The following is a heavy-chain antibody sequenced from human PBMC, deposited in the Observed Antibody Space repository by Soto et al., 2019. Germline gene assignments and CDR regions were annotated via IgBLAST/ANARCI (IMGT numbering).Heavy chain of an antibody. CDR3: AKEPRGYSGYDIDY. Sequence: GESLKISCAASGFTFSSYAMSWVRQAPGKGLEWVSVISGSGGSTYYADSVKGRFTISRDNPKNTLYLQMSSLRAEDTAVYYCAKEPRGYSGYDIDYWGQGTLVTVSS. CDR2: ISGSGGST. J-gene: IGHJ4*02. V-gene: IGHV3-23*01. D-gene: IGHD5-12*01. CDR1: GFTFSSYA.